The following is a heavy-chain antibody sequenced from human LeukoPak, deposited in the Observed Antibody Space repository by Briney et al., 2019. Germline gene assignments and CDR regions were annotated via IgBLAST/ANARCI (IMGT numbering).Heavy chain of an antibody. CDR2: IFQTGTT. Sequence: TPSETLSLTCTVSGASITSGAYYWSWIRQPPGKGLEWIGCIFQTGTTHYKPSLKSRVTISADMSKNQFSLKLTSVSVADTAVYYCARDGSMAGGSGFQFWGQGTLVTVSS. CDR3: ARDGSMAGGSGFQF. J-gene: IGHJ4*02. D-gene: IGHD3-3*01. CDR1: GASITSGAYY. V-gene: IGHV4-30-2*01.